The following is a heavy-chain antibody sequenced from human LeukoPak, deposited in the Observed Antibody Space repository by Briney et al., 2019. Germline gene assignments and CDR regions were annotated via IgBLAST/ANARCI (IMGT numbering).Heavy chain of an antibody. J-gene: IGHJ4*02. CDR1: GFTFSSYS. D-gene: IGHD6-19*01. Sequence: GGSLRLSCAASGFTFSSYSMNWVRQAPGKGLEWVSSISSSSSYIYYADSVKGRFTISRDNAKNSLYLQMNSLRAEDTAVYYCARDAAPVSGYSSGWYLSNWGQGTLVTVSS. CDR2: ISSSSSYI. CDR3: ARDAAPVSGYSSGWYLSN. V-gene: IGHV3-21*01.